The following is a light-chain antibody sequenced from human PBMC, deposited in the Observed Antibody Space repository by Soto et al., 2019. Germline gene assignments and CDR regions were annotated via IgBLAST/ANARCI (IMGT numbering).Light chain of an antibody. Sequence: QSVLTQPASVSGSPGQSVTISCTGPRSDIGDSNFISWYQHSPGKAPRLLIYEVNNRPSGVSKRFSGSKAGNTASLTISGLLDDDEADYHCCLYIGATTYVFGTGTKVTVL. V-gene: IGLV2-14*01. CDR1: RSDIGDSNF. CDR2: EVN. J-gene: IGLJ1*01. CDR3: CLYIGATTYV.